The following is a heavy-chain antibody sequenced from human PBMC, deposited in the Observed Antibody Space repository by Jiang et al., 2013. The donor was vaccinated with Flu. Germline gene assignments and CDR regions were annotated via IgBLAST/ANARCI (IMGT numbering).Heavy chain of an antibody. CDR3: ARRPLLLWFGEPHEGDDAFDI. D-gene: IGHD3-10*01. J-gene: IGHJ3*02. CDR1: GYSFTSYW. CDR2: IYPGDSDT. Sequence: AEVKKPGESLKISCKGSGYSFTSYWIGWVRQMPEKGLEWMGIIYPGDSDTRYSPSFQGQVTISADKSISTAYLQWSSLKASDTAMYYCARRPLLLWFGEPHEGDDAFDIWGQGTMVTVSS. V-gene: IGHV5-51*01.